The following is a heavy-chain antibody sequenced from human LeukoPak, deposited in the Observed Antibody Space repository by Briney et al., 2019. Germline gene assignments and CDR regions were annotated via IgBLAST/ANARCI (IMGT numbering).Heavy chain of an antibody. CDR2: IYSSGST. Sequence: SETLSLTCSVSGASISTFHWTWFRQPAVRGLEWIGLIYSSGSTLLNPSLKNRVAMSVDLTKNQLSLKLTSVTAADTAMYFCARKDGDYWGRGTLVTVSS. CDR3: ARKDGDY. J-gene: IGHJ4*02. V-gene: IGHV4-4*07. CDR1: GASISTFH.